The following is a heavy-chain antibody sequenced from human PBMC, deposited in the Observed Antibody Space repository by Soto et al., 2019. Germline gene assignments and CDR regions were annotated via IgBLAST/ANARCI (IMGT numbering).Heavy chain of an antibody. CDR3: AAEGGSRTSIWFDP. CDR2: ITSDGLIS. D-gene: IGHD1-7*01. Sequence: GGSLRLSCAASGFTFGDFAMSWVRQAPGKGLEWVSTITSDGLISYFADAVTGRFAISRDNSKNTLYLQMDSLRPEDTAVYYCAAEGGSRTSIWFDPWGHGALVTVSS. J-gene: IGHJ5*02. CDR1: GFTFGDFA. V-gene: IGHV3-23*01.